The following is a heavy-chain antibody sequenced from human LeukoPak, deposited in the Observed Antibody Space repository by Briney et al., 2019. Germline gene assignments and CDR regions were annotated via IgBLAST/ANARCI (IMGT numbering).Heavy chain of an antibody. J-gene: IGHJ6*02. D-gene: IGHD3-10*01. CDR1: GFTFSSYG. Sequence: PGRSLRLSCAASGFTFSSYGMYWVRQAPGKGLEWVAVISYDGDNKYYGDSVKGRFTISRDNSKNTLYLQMNSLRGDDTAVYYCAERKRKLWFGSYGLDVWGQGATVTVSS. CDR2: ISYDGDNK. V-gene: IGHV3-30*18. CDR3: AERKRKLWFGSYGLDV.